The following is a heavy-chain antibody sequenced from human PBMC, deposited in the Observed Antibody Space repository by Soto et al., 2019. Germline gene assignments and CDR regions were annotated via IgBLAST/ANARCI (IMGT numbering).Heavy chain of an antibody. Sequence: GGSLRLSCTTSGFSFASFALTWARQAPGQGLEWVSAISGSGGSTYYADSVKGRFTISRDNSKNTLYLQMNSLRAEDTAVYYCAKDRAAGSGSPYYGMDVWGQGTTVTVSS. CDR1: GFSFASFA. CDR3: AKDRAAGSGSPYYGMDV. V-gene: IGHV3-23*01. CDR2: ISGSGGST. D-gene: IGHD3-10*01. J-gene: IGHJ6*02.